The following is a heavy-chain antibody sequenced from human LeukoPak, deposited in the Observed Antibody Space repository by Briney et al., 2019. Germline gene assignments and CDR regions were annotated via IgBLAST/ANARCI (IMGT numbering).Heavy chain of an antibody. Sequence: GGSLRLSCAASGFTFSSYWMSWVRQAPGKGLEWVANIKQDGSEKYYVDSVKGRFTISRDNAKNSLYLQMNSMRAEDTAVYYCARGGQFYDFWSGSLAFDIWGQGTMVTVSS. J-gene: IGHJ3*02. CDR3: ARGGQFYDFWSGSLAFDI. CDR2: IKQDGSEK. D-gene: IGHD3-3*01. CDR1: GFTFSSYW. V-gene: IGHV3-7*01.